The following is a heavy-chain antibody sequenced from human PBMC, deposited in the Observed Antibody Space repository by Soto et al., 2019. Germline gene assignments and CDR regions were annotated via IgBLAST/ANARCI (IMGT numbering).Heavy chain of an antibody. CDR3: ARDNSKDIAVVPAAFDY. CDR1: GFTFSSYW. CDR2: IKQDGSEK. V-gene: IGHV3-7*01. Sequence: EVQLVESGGGLVQPGGSLRLSCAASGFTFSSYWMSWVRQAPGKGLEWVANIKQDGSEKYYVDSVKGRFTISRDNAKNSLYLQMNSLRAEDTAVYYCARDNSKDIAVVPAAFDYWGQGTLVTVSS. D-gene: IGHD2-2*01. J-gene: IGHJ4*02.